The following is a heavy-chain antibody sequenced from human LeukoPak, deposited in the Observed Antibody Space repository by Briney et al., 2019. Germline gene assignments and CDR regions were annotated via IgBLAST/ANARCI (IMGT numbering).Heavy chain of an antibody. Sequence: GRSLRLSCAASGFTFSSYGMHWVRQAPGKGLEWVAVISYDGSNKYYADSVKGRFTISRDNSKNTLYLQMNSLRAEDTAVYYCARGRGDYRLTPHEYWGQGILVTVSS. CDR1: GFTFSSYG. D-gene: IGHD4-17*01. J-gene: IGHJ4*02. V-gene: IGHV3-30*03. CDR2: ISYDGSNK. CDR3: ARGRGDYRLTPHEY.